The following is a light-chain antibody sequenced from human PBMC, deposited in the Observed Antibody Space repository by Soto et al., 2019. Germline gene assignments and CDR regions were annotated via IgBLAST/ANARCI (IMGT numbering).Light chain of an antibody. CDR2: DVS. J-gene: IGLJ3*02. CDR1: SSDFGGYNY. Sequence: QSALTQPRSVSGSPGQSVTISCTGTSSDFGGYNYVSWYQHHPGKAPKLMIYDVSERPSGVPDRFSGSKSGNTASLTISGLQAEDEADYYCCSYAGSTTLWVFGGGTKLTVL. V-gene: IGLV2-11*01. CDR3: CSYAGSTTLWV.